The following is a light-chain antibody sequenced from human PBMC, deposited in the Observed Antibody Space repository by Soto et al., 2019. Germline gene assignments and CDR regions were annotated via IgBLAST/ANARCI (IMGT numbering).Light chain of an antibody. CDR3: QQYYSTPPYT. V-gene: IGKV4-1*01. Sequence: DIVMTQSPDSLAVSLGERATINCKSSQSVLYSSNNKNDLAWYQQKPGQPPKLLIYWASTRESGVPDRFSGSGSGTDFTLTISSLQDEDVAGYYCQQYYSTPPYTFGQGTKLEIK. J-gene: IGKJ2*01. CDR2: WAS. CDR1: QSVLYSSNNKND.